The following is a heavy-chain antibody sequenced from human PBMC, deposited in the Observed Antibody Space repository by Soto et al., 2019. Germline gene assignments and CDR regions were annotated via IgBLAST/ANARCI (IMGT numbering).Heavy chain of an antibody. CDR2: ISSSGSTI. CDR3: AGPGSFIWSYYYYYYMDV. Sequence: GGSLRLSCAASGFTFSDYYMSWIRQAPGKGLEWVSYISSSGSTIYYADSVKGRFTISRDNAKNSLYLQMNSLRAEDTAVYYCAGPGSFIWSYYYYYYMDVWGKGTTVTVSS. J-gene: IGHJ6*03. V-gene: IGHV3-11*01. CDR1: GFTFSDYY. D-gene: IGHD3-3*01.